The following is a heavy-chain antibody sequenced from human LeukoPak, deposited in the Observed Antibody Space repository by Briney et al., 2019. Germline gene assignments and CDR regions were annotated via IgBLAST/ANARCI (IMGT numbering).Heavy chain of an antibody. V-gene: IGHV4-34*01. CDR3: ARGSRGVEMATIDY. D-gene: IGHD5-12*01. CDR2: INHSGST. Sequence: SETLPLTCAVYGGSFSGYYWSWIRQPPGKGLEWIGEINHSGSTNYNPSLKSRVTISVDTSKNQFSLKLSSVTAADTAVYYCARGSRGVEMATIDYWGQGTLVTVSS. CDR1: GGSFSGYY. J-gene: IGHJ4*02.